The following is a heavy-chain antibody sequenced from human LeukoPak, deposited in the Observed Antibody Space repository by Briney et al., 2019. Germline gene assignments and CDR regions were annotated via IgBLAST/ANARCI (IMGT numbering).Heavy chain of an antibody. CDR2: INHSGST. CDR3: ARGLSAPHYDFWSGYYYWFDP. Sequence: ASETLSLTCAVYGGSFSGYYWSWIRQPPGKGLEWIGEINHSGSTNYNPSLKGRVTISVDTSKNQFSLKLSSVTAADTAVYYCARGLSAPHYDFWSGYYYWFDPWGQGTLVTVSS. D-gene: IGHD3-3*01. CDR1: GGSFSGYY. V-gene: IGHV4-34*01. J-gene: IGHJ5*02.